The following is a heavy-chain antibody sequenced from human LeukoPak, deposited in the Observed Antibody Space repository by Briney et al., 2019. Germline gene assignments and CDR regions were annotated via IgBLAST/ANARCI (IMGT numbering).Heavy chain of an antibody. D-gene: IGHD2-15*01. J-gene: IGHJ5*02. CDR1: GFTFSSYA. Sequence: PGGSLRLSCAASGFTFSSYAMHWVRQAPGKGLEWVAVISYDGSNKYYADSVKGRFTIPRDNYKNTLYLQMNSLRAEDTAMYYCAREVEGVTPWGQGTLVTVSS. V-gene: IGHV3-30-3*01. CDR3: AREVEGVTP. CDR2: ISYDGSNK.